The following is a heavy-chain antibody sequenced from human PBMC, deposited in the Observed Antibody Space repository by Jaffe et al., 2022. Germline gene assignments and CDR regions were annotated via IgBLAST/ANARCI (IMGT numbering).Heavy chain of an antibody. CDR1: GFTFNTYE. Sequence: EVQLVESGGGLVQPGGSLRLSCVASGFTFNTYEMSWVRQAPGKGLEWISDITRNGDTTHYADSVKGRFTASRDNAQNTLYLQMDSLRAEDTAVYYCARDYDVNSYWYLDVWGPGTLVTVSS. V-gene: IGHV3-48*03. J-gene: IGHJ2*01. CDR2: ITRNGDTT. CDR3: ARDYDVNSYWYLDV. D-gene: IGHD5-12*01.